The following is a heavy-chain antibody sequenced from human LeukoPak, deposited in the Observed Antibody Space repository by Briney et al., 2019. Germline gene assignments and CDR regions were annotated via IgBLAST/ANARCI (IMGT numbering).Heavy chain of an antibody. V-gene: IGHV1-2*02. CDR1: GYTFTGYY. CDR2: INPISGGT. Sequence: ASVKVSCKASGYTFTGYYMHWVRQAPGQGLEWMGWINPISGGTNYAQKFQGGVTMTRDTSISTAYMELSRLRSDATAVYYCARNGPHPSKNIVVVPAAMEYYYYYYMYVWGKGTTVTVSS. J-gene: IGHJ6*03. CDR3: ARNGPHPSKNIVVVPAAMEYYYYYYMYV. D-gene: IGHD2-2*01.